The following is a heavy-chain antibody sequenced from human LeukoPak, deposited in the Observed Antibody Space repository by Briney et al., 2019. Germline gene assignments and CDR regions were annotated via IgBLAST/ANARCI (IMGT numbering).Heavy chain of an antibody. J-gene: IGHJ4*02. V-gene: IGHV3-21*01. CDR3: AREAYYYDSSGYYYFDY. Sequence: GGSLRLSCAASGFTLSSYSMNWVRQAPGKGLEWVSSISSSSSYIYYADSVKGRFTISRDNAKNSLYLQMNSLRAEDTAVYYCAREAYYYDSSGYYYFDYWGQGTLVTVSS. D-gene: IGHD3-22*01. CDR2: ISSSSSYI. CDR1: GFTLSSYS.